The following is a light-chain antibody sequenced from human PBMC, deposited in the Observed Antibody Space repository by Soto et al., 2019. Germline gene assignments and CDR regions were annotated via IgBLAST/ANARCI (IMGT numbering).Light chain of an antibody. Sequence: VVLTQSPGTLSLSPGERATLSCRASQSLTNTYLAWYQQKPGQSPRLLIYAASGRATGIPDRFSGSGSGTDFTLTISRLEPEDFAVYYCQQYDTSPFTFGQGTKLEI. J-gene: IGKJ2*01. CDR3: QQYDTSPFT. CDR1: QSLTNTY. V-gene: IGKV3-20*01. CDR2: AAS.